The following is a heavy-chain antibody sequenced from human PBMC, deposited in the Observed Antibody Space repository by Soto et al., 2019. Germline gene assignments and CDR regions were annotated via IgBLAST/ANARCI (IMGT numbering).Heavy chain of an antibody. D-gene: IGHD3-16*01. Sequence: QVQLVQSGAEVKKPGSSVKVSCKASGGTFSSYTISWVRQAPGQGLEWMGRIIPILGIANYAQKFQGRVTITADKSTSTAYMELRSLRSEDTAVYYCATVPWGDYYYYYGMDVWGQGTTVTVSS. J-gene: IGHJ6*02. CDR2: IIPILGIA. CDR3: ATVPWGDYYYYYGMDV. V-gene: IGHV1-69*02. CDR1: GGTFSSYT.